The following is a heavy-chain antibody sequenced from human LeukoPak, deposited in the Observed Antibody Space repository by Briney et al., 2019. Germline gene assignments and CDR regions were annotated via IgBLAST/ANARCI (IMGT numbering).Heavy chain of an antibody. Sequence: SVRVSCKASGGTFSSYAISWVRQAPGQGLEWMGGIIPIFGTANYAQKFQGRVTITADESTSTAYMELSSLRSEDTAVYYCASSKSGSYLNYFDYWGQGTLVTVSS. V-gene: IGHV1-69*01. CDR2: IIPIFGTA. J-gene: IGHJ4*02. CDR3: ASSKSGSYLNYFDY. D-gene: IGHD1-26*01. CDR1: GGTFSSYA.